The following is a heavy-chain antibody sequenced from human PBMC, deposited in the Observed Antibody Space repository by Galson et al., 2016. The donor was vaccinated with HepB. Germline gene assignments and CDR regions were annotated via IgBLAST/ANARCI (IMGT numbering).Heavy chain of an antibody. CDR1: GFSVSTSF. CDR2: IYSVSA. J-gene: IGHJ1*01. D-gene: IGHD2-21*02. Sequence: SLRLSCAASGFSVSTSFMSWVRQAPGKGLEWVSVIYSVSAFYADSVKGRFTISRDKSKNTLHLEMNSLRVADTAVYYCAILSGDYEYFQHWGQGTLVTVSS. CDR3: AILSGDYEYFQH. V-gene: IGHV3-53*01.